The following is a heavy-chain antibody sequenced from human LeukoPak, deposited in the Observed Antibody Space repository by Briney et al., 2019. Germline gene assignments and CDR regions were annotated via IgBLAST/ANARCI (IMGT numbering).Heavy chain of an antibody. CDR1: GGTFSSYA. CDR2: IIPIFGTA. CDR3: ARGLDGSGSYYNGHYYYYMDV. D-gene: IGHD3-10*01. V-gene: IGHV1-69*13. J-gene: IGHJ6*03. Sequence: ASVKVSCKASGGTFSSYAISWVRQAPGQGLEWMGGIIPIFGTANYAQKFQGRVTITADESTSTAYMELSSLRSEDTAVYYCARGLDGSGSYYNGHYYYYMDVWGKGTTVTISS.